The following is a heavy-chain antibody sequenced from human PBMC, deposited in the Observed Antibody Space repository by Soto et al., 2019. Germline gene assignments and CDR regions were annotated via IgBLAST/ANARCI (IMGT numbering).Heavy chain of an antibody. CDR2: IIPIFGTA. V-gene: IGHV1-69*13. D-gene: IGHD3-10*02. CDR1: GGTFSSYA. CDR3: ASYIRGVSSFDP. Sequence: GASVKVSCKASGGTFSSYAISWVRQAPGQGLEWMGGIIPIFGTANYAQKFQGRVTITADESTSTAYMELSSLRSEDTAVYYCASYIRGVSSFDPWGQGTLVTVSS. J-gene: IGHJ5*02.